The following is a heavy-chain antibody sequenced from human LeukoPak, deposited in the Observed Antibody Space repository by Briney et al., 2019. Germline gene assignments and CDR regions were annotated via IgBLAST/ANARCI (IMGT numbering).Heavy chain of an antibody. Sequence: GEAPKIPCKGSGYSFTSYWIGWVRQMPAKGLEGMGSSYPGDSDTRYSPSFQGQATTSAAKSISTAYLQWSSLPASDTAMYYCARHGGIAAAGAFGFDPWGQGTLVTVSS. CDR1: GYSFTSYW. CDR3: ARHGGIAAAGAFGFDP. J-gene: IGHJ5*02. V-gene: IGHV5-51*01. CDR2: SYPGDSDT. D-gene: IGHD6-13*01.